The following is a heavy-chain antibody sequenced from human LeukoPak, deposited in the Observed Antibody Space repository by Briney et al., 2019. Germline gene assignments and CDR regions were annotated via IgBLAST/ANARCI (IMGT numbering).Heavy chain of an antibody. CDR1: GGSISSYY. J-gene: IGHJ5*02. Sequence: SETLSLTCTVSGGSISSYYWSWIRQPPGKGLEWIGYIYYSGSTNYNPSPKSRVTISVDTSKNQFSLKLSSVTAADTAVYYCARVVRGGWLRGWFDPWGQGTLVTVSS. D-gene: IGHD3-10*01. V-gene: IGHV4-59*01. CDR3: ARVVRGGWLRGWFDP. CDR2: IYYSGST.